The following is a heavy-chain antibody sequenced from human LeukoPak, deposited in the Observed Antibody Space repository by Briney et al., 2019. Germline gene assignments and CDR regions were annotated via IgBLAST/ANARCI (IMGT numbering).Heavy chain of an antibody. CDR3: AKPRGSGFNYFDY. V-gene: IGHV3-23*01. J-gene: IGHJ4*02. CDR2: ISGSGGST. Sequence: PGGSLRLSCAASGFTFSSYAMSWVRQAPGKRLEWVSAISGSGGSTYYADSVKGRFTISRDNSKDTLYLQMNSLRAEDTAVYYCAKPRGSGFNYFDYWGQGNLVTVSS. CDR1: GFTFSSYA. D-gene: IGHD3-22*01.